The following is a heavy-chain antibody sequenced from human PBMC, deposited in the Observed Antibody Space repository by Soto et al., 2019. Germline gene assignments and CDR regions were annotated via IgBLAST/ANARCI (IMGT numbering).Heavy chain of an antibody. CDR1: GGSIRSYY. V-gene: IGHV4-4*07. D-gene: IGHD2-2*01. Sequence: QVQLQESGPGLLKPSETLSLTCTVSGGSIRSYYWSWIRQPAGKGLEWIGRIYTSGSTNYNPSLKSRVTMSVDTSKNQFSRKLSSVTAADTAVYYCARACSSNSCYDVFDYWGQGTLVTVSS. CDR3: ARACSSNSCYDVFDY. CDR2: IYTSGST. J-gene: IGHJ4*02.